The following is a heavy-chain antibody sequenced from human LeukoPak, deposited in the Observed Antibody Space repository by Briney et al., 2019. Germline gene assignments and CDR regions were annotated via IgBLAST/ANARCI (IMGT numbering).Heavy chain of an antibody. CDR1: GYTFTGYY. J-gene: IGHJ5*02. CDR2: INPNSGGT. Sequence: ASVKVSCKASGYTFTGYYMHWVRQAPGQGLEWMGWINPNSGGTNYAQKFQGRVTMTRNTSISTAYMELSSLRSEDTAVYYCASLSIAADDFHWFDPWGQGTLVTVSS. V-gene: IGHV1-2*02. CDR3: ASLSIAADDFHWFDP. D-gene: IGHD6-25*01.